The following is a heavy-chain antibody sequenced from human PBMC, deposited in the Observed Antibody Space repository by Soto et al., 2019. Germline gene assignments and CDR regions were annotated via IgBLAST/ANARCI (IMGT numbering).Heavy chain of an antibody. Sequence: SETLSLTCAVYSGFDSGDSWTWIRQSPGKGLEWIGDINHSGRVNYSPSLKSRVTISLDTSKNQFSLTLSAVTAADTAMYYCSTRAYDTNGYYRFDPWGQGTLVTVSS. D-gene: IGHD3-22*01. CDR2: INHSGRV. CDR3: STRAYDTNGYYRFDP. J-gene: IGHJ5*01. V-gene: IGHV4-34*01. CDR1: SGFDSGDS.